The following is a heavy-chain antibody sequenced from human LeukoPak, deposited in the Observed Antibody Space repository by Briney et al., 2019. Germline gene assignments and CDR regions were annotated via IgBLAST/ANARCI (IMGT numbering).Heavy chain of an antibody. D-gene: IGHD3-22*01. J-gene: IGHJ4*02. Sequence: KPGRSLRLSCAASGFTFSSYSMNWVRQAPGKGLEWISYITSSSSTIYYADSVKGRFTISRDNAKNSLFLQMNSLRDEDTAVYHCAISDSLWGQGTLVTVSS. CDR3: AISDSL. CDR2: ITSSSSTI. CDR1: GFTFSSYS. V-gene: IGHV3-48*02.